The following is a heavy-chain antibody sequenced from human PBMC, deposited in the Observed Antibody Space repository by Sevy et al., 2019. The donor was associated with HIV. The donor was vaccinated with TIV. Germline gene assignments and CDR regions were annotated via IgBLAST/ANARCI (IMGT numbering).Heavy chain of an antibody. V-gene: IGHV3-48*01. Sequence: GGSLRLSCAASGFTFSSYSMNRVRQAPWKGLEWVSSISSSSSSIYYADSVKGRFTISRDNAKNSLYLQMDSLTAEDTAVYYCARGFCVSSSCSGSSWGQGTLVTVSS. CDR3: ARGFCVSSSCSGSS. CDR1: GFTFSSYS. D-gene: IGHD2-2*01. J-gene: IGHJ4*02. CDR2: ISSSSSSI.